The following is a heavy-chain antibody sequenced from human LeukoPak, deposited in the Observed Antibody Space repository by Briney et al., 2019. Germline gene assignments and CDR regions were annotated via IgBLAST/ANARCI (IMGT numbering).Heavy chain of an antibody. CDR1: GFTFSGYS. CDR3: AREVSEGFDF. Sequence: PGGSLRLSCTASGFTFSGYSMNRIRQAPGKGLEWVSSFGTRSTSVYHAGSVKGRFAISRDNAKNSLYLQMNSLRAEDTAPYYCAREVSEGFDFWGQGTLVTVSS. CDR2: FGTRSTSV. D-gene: IGHD3-22*01. V-gene: IGHV3-21*01. J-gene: IGHJ4*02.